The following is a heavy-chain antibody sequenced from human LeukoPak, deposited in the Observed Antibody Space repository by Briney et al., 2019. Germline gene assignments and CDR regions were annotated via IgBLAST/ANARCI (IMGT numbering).Heavy chain of an antibody. CDR3: ASVTLSAYDGDY. Sequence: ASVKVSCKASGYTFTGYYMHWVRQAPGQGLEWMGWINPKSGGTNYAQKFQGRVTMTRDTSISTAYMELSRLRSDDTAVYYCASVTLSAYDGDYRGRGTLVTVSS. CDR2: INPKSGGT. V-gene: IGHV1-2*02. J-gene: IGHJ4*02. D-gene: IGHD5-12*01. CDR1: GYTFTGYY.